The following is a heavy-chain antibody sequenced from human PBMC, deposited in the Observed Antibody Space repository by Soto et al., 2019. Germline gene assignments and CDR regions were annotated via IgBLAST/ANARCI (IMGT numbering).Heavy chain of an antibody. CDR1: GYTFTNHW. V-gene: IGHV5-51*01. Sequence: GESLKISCQGSGYTFTNHWIGWVRQMPGKGLEWMGIIYPGDSDTKYNPSFQGQVTISADKSITTTYLQWSSLKASDTAIYYCAASIFYYGMDVWGQGTTVTVSS. CDR2: IYPGDSDT. J-gene: IGHJ6*02. CDR3: AASIFYYGMDV.